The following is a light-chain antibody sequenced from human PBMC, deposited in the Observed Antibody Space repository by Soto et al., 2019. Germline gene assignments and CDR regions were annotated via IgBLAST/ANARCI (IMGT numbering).Light chain of an antibody. CDR1: QDISNY. J-gene: IGKJ2*01. CDR2: DAS. Sequence: DIQMTQXPXSLSACVGDRVTITCQASQDISNYLNWYQQKPGKAPKLLIYDASNLETGVPSRFSGSGSGTDFTFTISSLQPEDIATYYCQQYDNLPPYTFGQGTKLEIK. CDR3: QQYDNLPPYT. V-gene: IGKV1-33*01.